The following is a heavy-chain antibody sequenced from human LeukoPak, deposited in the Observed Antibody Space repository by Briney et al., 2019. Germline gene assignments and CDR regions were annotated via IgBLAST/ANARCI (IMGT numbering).Heavy chain of an antibody. Sequence: PGGSLRLSCAASGFTVSSNYMIWVRQAPGKGLEWVSVIYSGGSTYYADSVKGRFTISRDSSKNTLYLQMNSLRAEDTAVYYCAVREYYDSSGNFYRGIRWGQGALVTVSS. J-gene: IGHJ4*02. CDR2: IYSGGST. D-gene: IGHD3-22*01. V-gene: IGHV3-53*01. CDR1: GFTVSSNY. CDR3: AVREYYDSSGNFYRGIR.